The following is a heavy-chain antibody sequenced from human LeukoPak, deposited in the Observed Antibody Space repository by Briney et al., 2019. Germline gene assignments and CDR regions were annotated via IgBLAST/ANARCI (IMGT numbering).Heavy chain of an antibody. Sequence: PSETLSLTCTVSGGSISSYYWSWIRQPPGKGLEWIGEINHSGSTNYNPSLKSRVTISVDTSKNQFSLKLSSVTAADTAVYYCARGGPAGFGAYWGQGTLVTVSS. J-gene: IGHJ4*02. D-gene: IGHD3-10*01. CDR3: ARGGPAGFGAY. V-gene: IGHV4-34*01. CDR2: INHSGST. CDR1: GGSISSYY.